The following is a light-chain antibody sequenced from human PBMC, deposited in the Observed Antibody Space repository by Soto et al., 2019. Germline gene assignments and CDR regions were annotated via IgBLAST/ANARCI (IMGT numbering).Light chain of an antibody. CDR2: AAS. CDR3: LQTYNLPRT. V-gene: IGKV1-6*01. J-gene: IGKJ1*01. CDR1: QGIRND. Sequence: AIQMTQSPSSLSASLGDRVTITCRASQGIRNDLGWYQQKPGKAPKLLIYAASSLQSGVPSRFSGSVSGTDGTITISSLQKEDGSTYYGLQTYNLPRTFGQGTKVDIK.